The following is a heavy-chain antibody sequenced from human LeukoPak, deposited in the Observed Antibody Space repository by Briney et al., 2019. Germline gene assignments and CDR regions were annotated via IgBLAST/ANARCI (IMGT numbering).Heavy chain of an antibody. CDR3: ARLGPTPYIAVVVAAGPYFDY. V-gene: IGHV4-39*01. Sequence: SETLSPTCTVSGGSISSSSYYWGWIRQPPGKGLEWIGSIYYSGSTYYNPSLKSRVTISVDTSKNQFSLKLSSVTAADTAVYYCARLGPTPYIAVVVAAGPYFDYWGQGTLVTVSS. J-gene: IGHJ4*02. D-gene: IGHD2-15*01. CDR1: GGSISSSSYY. CDR2: IYYSGST.